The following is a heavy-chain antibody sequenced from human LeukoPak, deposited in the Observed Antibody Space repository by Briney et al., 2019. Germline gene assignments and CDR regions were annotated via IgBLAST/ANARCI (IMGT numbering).Heavy chain of an antibody. Sequence: SGTLSLTCTVSGGSISSYYWSWIRQPPPKGLEWIGYIYYSGSTNYNPSLTSRVTISVDTSKNKFSLKLSSVTAADTAVYYCARAYCSSTSCYAGIDYWGQGTLVTVSS. D-gene: IGHD2-2*01. CDR3: ARAYCSSTSCYAGIDY. CDR2: IYYSGST. CDR1: GGSISSYY. V-gene: IGHV4-59*01. J-gene: IGHJ4*02.